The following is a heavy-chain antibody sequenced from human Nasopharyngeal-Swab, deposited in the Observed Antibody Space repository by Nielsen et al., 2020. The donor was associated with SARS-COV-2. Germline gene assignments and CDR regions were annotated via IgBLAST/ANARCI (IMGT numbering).Heavy chain of an antibody. V-gene: IGHV4-39*07. J-gene: IGHJ4*02. CDR3: ARVGRNGLYYFDY. CDR2: IYYSGST. Sequence: SETLSLTCTVSGGSISSSSYYWGWIRQPPGKGLEWIGSIYYSGSTYYNPSLKSRVTISVDTSKNQFSLKLSSVTAADTAVYYCARVGRNGLYYFDYWGQGTLVTVSS. D-gene: IGHD3-10*01. CDR1: GGSISSSSYY.